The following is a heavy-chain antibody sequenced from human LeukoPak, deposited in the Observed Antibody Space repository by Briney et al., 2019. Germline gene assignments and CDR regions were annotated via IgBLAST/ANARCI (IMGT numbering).Heavy chain of an antibody. J-gene: IGHJ3*02. D-gene: IGHD3-16*01. CDR2: IYPGDSDS. CDR1: GYTFTGYY. CDR3: ARRLGGADVFDI. V-gene: IGHV5-51*01. Sequence: ASVKVSCKASGYTFTGYYMHWVRQMPGKGLEWMGIIYPGDSDSKYSRSFQGQVTTSADKSINTAYLQWSSLKASDSGMYYCARRLGGADVFDIWGQGTMVTVSS.